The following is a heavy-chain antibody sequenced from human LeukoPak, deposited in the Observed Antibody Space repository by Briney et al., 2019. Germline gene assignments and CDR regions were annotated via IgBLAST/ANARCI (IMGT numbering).Heavy chain of an antibody. CDR2: ISNDGTNE. D-gene: IGHD6-19*01. CDR1: RFTFSTYA. J-gene: IGHJ1*01. Sequence: PGRSLRLSCAASRFTFSTYAMHWVRQAPGKGLEWVAGISNDGTNEDHADSVKGRFTISRDNFKNTLYLQMNSLRAEDTAICYCARDRIAVAGMGAFQHWGQGTLVTVSS. V-gene: IGHV3-30-3*01. CDR3: ARDRIAVAGMGAFQH.